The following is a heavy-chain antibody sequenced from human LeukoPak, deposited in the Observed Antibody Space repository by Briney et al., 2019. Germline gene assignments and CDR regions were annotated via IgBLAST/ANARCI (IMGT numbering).Heavy chain of an antibody. Sequence: ASVKVSCKASGYTFTSYGIIWVRQAPGQGLEWMGWISHYSGNTNYAQKLQGRVTMTTDTSTSTAFMELRSLRSDDTALYYCAREAGLSYYHYYMDVWGKGTTVIVSS. J-gene: IGHJ6*03. CDR1: GYTFTSYG. D-gene: IGHD6-13*01. CDR2: ISHYSGNT. CDR3: AREAGLSYYHYYMDV. V-gene: IGHV1-18*01.